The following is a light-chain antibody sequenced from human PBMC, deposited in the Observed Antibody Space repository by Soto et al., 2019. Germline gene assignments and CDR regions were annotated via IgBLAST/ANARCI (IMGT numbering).Light chain of an antibody. CDR3: ETWDSNTHTV. CDR2: LEGSGSY. J-gene: IGLJ3*02. Sequence: QSVLTQSSSASASLGSSVKLTCTLSSGHSSYIIAWHQQQPGKAPRYLMKLEGSGSYNKGSGVPDRFSGSSSGADRYLTICNLQFEDEADYYCETWDSNTHTVFGGGTKLTVL. CDR1: SGHSSYI. V-gene: IGLV4-60*02.